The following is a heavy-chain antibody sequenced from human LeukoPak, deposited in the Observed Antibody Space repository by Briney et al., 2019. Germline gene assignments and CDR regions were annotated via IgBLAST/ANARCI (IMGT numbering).Heavy chain of an antibody. D-gene: IGHD1-7*01. J-gene: IGHJ4*02. Sequence: GGSLRLSCAASGFTFSSYSMNWVRQAPGKGLEWVSYISSSSSTIYYADSVKGRFTISRDNARNSLYLQMSSLRAEDTAVYYCANDERNWNYNLASQTYDWGQGTLVTVSS. CDR1: GFTFSSYS. V-gene: IGHV3-48*01. CDR2: ISSSSSTI. CDR3: ANDERNWNYNLASQTYD.